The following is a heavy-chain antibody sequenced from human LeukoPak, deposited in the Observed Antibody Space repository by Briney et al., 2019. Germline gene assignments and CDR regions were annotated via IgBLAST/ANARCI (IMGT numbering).Heavy chain of an antibody. CDR1: GFTFSSYA. J-gene: IGHJ4*02. Sequence: GGSLRLSCAASGFTFSSYAMSWVRQAPGKGLEWVSAISSSSSTIYYADSVKGRFTISRDNAKNSLYLQVNSLRAEDTAVYYCARDEYNWNDVLDYWGQGTLVTVSS. CDR3: ARDEYNWNDVLDY. CDR2: ISSSSSTI. V-gene: IGHV3-48*01. D-gene: IGHD1-1*01.